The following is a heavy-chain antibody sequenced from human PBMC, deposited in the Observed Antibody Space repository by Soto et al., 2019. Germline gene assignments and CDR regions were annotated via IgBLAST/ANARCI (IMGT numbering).Heavy chain of an antibody. CDR3: AQGIPGYYYAMDV. J-gene: IGHJ6*02. D-gene: IGHD5-18*01. CDR2: ISYDGYNK. Sequence: GRSLRLSCAASGFIFSSYSMHWVRQAPGKGLEWVALISYDGYNKYYADSVKGRFTISRDNSKNTLYLQMVSLKSDDTAVYYCAQGIPGYYYAMDVWGQGTTVTVSS. CDR1: GFIFSSYS. V-gene: IGHV3-30-3*01.